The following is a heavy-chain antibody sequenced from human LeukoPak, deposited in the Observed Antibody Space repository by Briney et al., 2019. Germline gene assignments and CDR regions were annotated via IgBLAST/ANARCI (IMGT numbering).Heavy chain of an antibody. CDR2: IYYSGST. CDR1: GGSISSYY. V-gene: IGHV4-59*01. D-gene: IGHD3-10*01. J-gene: IGHJ3*02. CDR3: ARVKTTKSITMVRGAKTSGNAFDI. Sequence: SETLSLTCTVSGGSISSYYWSWIRQPPGKGLEWIGYIYYSGSTNYNPSLKSRVTISVDTSKNQFSLKLSSVTAAHTAVYYCARVKTTKSITMVRGAKTSGNAFDIWGQGTMVTVSS.